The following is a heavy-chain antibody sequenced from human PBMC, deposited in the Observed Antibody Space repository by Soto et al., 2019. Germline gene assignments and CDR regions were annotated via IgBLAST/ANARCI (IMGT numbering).Heavy chain of an antibody. CDR1: GYTFTSYD. D-gene: IGHD5-12*01. J-gene: IGHJ3*02. Sequence: ASVKVSCKASGYTFTSYDINWVRQATRQGLEWMGWMNPNSGNTGYAQKFQGRVTMTRNTSISTAYMELSSLRSEDTAVYYCARSCSGYEVGDAFDIWGQGTMVTVSS. CDR3: ARSCSGYEVGDAFDI. V-gene: IGHV1-8*01. CDR2: MNPNSGNT.